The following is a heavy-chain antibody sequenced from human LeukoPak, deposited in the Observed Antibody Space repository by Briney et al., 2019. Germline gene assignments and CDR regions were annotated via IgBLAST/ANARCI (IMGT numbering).Heavy chain of an antibody. Sequence: PSETLSLTCTVSGGSISSSSYYWGWIRQPPGKGLEWIGSIYYSGSTYYNPSLKSLVTISLDTSKNQFSLKVSSVTAADTAVYYCARDSAAAAGYNGAFDIWGQGTMVTVSS. D-gene: IGHD6-13*01. CDR3: ARDSAAAAGYNGAFDI. CDR2: IYYSGST. CDR1: GGSISSSSYY. J-gene: IGHJ3*02. V-gene: IGHV4-39*07.